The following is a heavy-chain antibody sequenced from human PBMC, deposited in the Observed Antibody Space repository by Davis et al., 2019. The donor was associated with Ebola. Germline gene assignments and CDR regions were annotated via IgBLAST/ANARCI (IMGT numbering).Heavy chain of an antibody. Sequence: PGGSLRLSCAASGFTFSSYAMHWVRQAPGKGLEYVSAISSNGGSTYYANSVKGRFTISRDNSKNTLYLQMGSLRAEDMAVYYCAGGPWGAMVTYYYYGMDVWGQGTTVTVSS. CDR1: GFTFSSYA. CDR2: ISSNGGST. V-gene: IGHV3-64*01. CDR3: AGGPWGAMVTYYYYGMDV. J-gene: IGHJ6*02. D-gene: IGHD5-18*01.